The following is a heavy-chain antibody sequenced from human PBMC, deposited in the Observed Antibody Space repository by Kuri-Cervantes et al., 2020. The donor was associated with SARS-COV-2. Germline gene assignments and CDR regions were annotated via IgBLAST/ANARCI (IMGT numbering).Heavy chain of an antibody. D-gene: IGHD3-3*01. J-gene: IGHJ5*02. CDR2: INHSGST. CDR1: GGSFSGYY. Sequence: SQTLSLTCAVYGGSFSGYYWSRIRQPPGKGLEWIGEINHSGSTNYNPSLKSRVTISVDTSKNQFYLKLSSVTAADTAVYYCARGFRPILGKFDPWGQGTLVTVSS. CDR3: ARGFRPILGKFDP. V-gene: IGHV4-34*01.